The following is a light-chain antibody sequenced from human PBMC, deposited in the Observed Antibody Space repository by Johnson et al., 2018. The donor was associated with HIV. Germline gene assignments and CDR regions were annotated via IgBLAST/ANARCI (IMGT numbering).Light chain of an antibody. CDR2: NNS. J-gene: IGLJ1*01. CDR1: RSNIGNNY. V-gene: IGLV1-51*01. CDR3: GTWDSSLSAVP. Sequence: QSVLTQPPSVSAAPGQKVTISCSGSRSNIGNNYVSWYQQLPGTAPKLLISNNSKRPSGIPDRFSGSKSGTSATLGITGLQTGDEADYYCGTWDSSLSAVPFGTGTKVTVL.